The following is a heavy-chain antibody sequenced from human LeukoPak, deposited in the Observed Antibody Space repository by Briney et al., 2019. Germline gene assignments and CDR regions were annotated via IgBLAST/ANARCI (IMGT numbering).Heavy chain of an antibody. V-gene: IGHV1-2*06. CDR1: GYTFTGYY. Sequence: GASVKVSCKASGYTFTGYYMHWVRQAPGQGLEWMGRINPNSGGTNYAQKFQGRVTMTRDTSISTAYMELSRMRSDDTAVYYCARAYRNYGSGSYYNGFDPWGQGTLVTVSS. J-gene: IGHJ5*02. D-gene: IGHD3-10*01. CDR3: ARAYRNYGSGSYYNGFDP. CDR2: INPNSGGT.